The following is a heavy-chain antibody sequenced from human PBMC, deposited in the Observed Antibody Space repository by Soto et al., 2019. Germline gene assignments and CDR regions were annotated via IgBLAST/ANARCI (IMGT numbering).Heavy chain of an antibody. D-gene: IGHD5-18*01. CDR2: IHYSGST. V-gene: IGHV4-39*01. Sequence: TSETLSLTCRVSGDSISDTIYYWGWIRQPPGMGLEWIGSIHYSGSTQFHPSFKSRVTISVDTSKNEFSLRLRSATAADTATYYCARQENPLARYGGDFDYWGQGTQVTVSS. CDR3: ARQENPLARYGGDFDY. CDR1: GDSISDTIYY. J-gene: IGHJ4*02.